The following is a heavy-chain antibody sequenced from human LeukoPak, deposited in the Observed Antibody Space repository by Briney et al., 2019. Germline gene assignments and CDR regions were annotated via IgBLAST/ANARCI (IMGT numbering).Heavy chain of an antibody. D-gene: IGHD6-13*01. V-gene: IGHV1-8*01. Sequence: GASVKVSCKASGYTFTSYDINWVRQATGQGLEWMGWRNPNSGNTGYAQKFQGRVTMNRNTSISTAYMELSSLRSEDTAVYYCARGKDSSSWYGFQHWGQGTLVTVSS. CDR1: GYTFTSYD. CDR3: ARGKDSSSWYGFQH. J-gene: IGHJ1*01. CDR2: RNPNSGNT.